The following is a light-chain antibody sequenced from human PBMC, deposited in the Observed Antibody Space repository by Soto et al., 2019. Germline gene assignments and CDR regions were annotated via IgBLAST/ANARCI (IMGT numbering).Light chain of an antibody. V-gene: IGKV3-11*01. Sequence: EIVLTQSPATLSLSPGERATLSCRASQSVSSYLAWYQQKPGQAPRLLIYDASNRATGIPARFSGSGSGTDFPLTSSSLEPEDFSVYYCQQRSAFGQGTRLEIK. CDR3: QQRSA. CDR1: QSVSSY. CDR2: DAS. J-gene: IGKJ5*01.